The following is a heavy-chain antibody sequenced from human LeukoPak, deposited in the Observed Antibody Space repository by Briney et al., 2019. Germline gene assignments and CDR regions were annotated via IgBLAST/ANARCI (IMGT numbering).Heavy chain of an antibody. CDR1: GGSISSISYY. V-gene: IGHV4-39*01. CDR2: IYYSGST. Sequence: SETLSLTCTVSGGSISSISYYWGWIRQPPGKGLEWIGSIYYSGSTYYNPSLKSRVTISVDTSKNQFSLKLSSVTAADTAVYYCARHLYDIRRFVRWFDPWGQGTLVTGPS. D-gene: IGHD3-9*01. CDR3: ARHLYDIRRFVRWFDP. J-gene: IGHJ5*02.